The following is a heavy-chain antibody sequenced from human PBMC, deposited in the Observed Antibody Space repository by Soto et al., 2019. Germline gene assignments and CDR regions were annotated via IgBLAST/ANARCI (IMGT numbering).Heavy chain of an antibody. CDR2: IDPSDSYT. J-gene: IGHJ6*02. V-gene: IGHV5-10-1*01. CDR3: ARPRQRSSSAWYVSGYGMEV. CDR1: GYSFTSYW. D-gene: IGHD6-19*01. Sequence: PGESLKISCKGSGYSFTSYWITLLRQIPWKGLEWMGRIDPSDSYTKYSPSFQGHVTMSADKSISTVYLQWSSLKASDTAIYYCARPRQRSSSAWYVSGYGMEVSGQGTTLTVSS.